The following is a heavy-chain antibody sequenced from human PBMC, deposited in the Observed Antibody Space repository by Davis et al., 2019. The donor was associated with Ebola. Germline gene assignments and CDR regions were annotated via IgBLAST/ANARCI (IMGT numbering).Heavy chain of an antibody. Sequence: SETLSLTCTVSGDSISSSVYYWTWIRQSPGKGLEWIGNINYRATTYYNPSLGGRVSISVDTSKNQFSLRVTSVTVADTAVYYCARDHYDFWSGYNYYGMDVWGQGTTVTVSS. CDR1: GDSISSSVYY. J-gene: IGHJ6*02. D-gene: IGHD3-3*01. V-gene: IGHV4-30-4*01. CDR3: ARDHYDFWSGYNYYGMDV. CDR2: INYRATT.